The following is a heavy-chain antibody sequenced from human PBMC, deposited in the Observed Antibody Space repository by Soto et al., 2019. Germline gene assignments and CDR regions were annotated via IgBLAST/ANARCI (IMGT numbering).Heavy chain of an antibody. V-gene: IGHV1-69*01. CDR2: IIPIFGTA. D-gene: IGHD2-2*02. J-gene: IGHJ4*02. CDR1: GGTFSSYA. CDR3: ARGRQWVPAAIPRPFDY. Sequence: QVQLVQSGAEVKKPGSSVKVSCKASGGTFSSYAISWVRQAPGQGLEWMGGIIPIFGTANYAQKFQGRVTITAVESTSTAYMELSSLRSEDTAVYYRARGRQWVPAAIPRPFDYWGQGTLVTVSS.